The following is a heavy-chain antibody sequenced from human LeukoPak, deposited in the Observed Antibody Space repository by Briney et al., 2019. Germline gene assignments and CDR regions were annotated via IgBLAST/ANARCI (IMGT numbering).Heavy chain of an antibody. D-gene: IGHD2-2*01. CDR2: TNPSTGGT. V-gene: IGHV1-2*02. Sequence: ASVKVSCKTSGYAFTGSYLHWVRQVPGQGLEWMGWTNPSTGGTKSAQQFEGRVTMTRDTSNTTGYLELKSLRLDDTATYYCARGGAFCSITTCHEFDHWGQGTLVTVSS. CDR1: GYAFTGSY. CDR3: ARGGAFCSITTCHEFDH. J-gene: IGHJ4*02.